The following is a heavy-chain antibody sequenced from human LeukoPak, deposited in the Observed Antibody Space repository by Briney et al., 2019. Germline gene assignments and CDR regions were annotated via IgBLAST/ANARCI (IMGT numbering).Heavy chain of an antibody. CDR3: ARALVAPYYFDY. V-gene: IGHV3-74*01. CDR1: GFTFSSYW. D-gene: IGHD2-15*01. CDR2: INTDGGST. J-gene: IGHJ4*02. Sequence: GGSLRLSCAAPGFTFSSYWMHWVRQAPGKGLVWVSRINTDGGSTTYAGSVKGRFTISRDNAKNTLYLQMSSLRAEDTAVYYCARALVAPYYFDYWGQGALVTVSS.